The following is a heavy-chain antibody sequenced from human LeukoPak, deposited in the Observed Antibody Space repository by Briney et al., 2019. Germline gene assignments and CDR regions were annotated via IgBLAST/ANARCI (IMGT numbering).Heavy chain of an antibody. CDR2: ISYDGSNK. V-gene: IGHV3-30-3*01. CDR3: ARVSVVRAFDI. D-gene: IGHD6-6*01. Sequence: AGGSLRLSCAASGFTFSSYAMHWVRQAPGKGLEWVAVISYDGSNKYYADSVKGRFTISRDNSKNTLYLQMNSLRAEDTAVYYCARVSVVRAFDIWGQGTMVTVSS. J-gene: IGHJ3*02. CDR1: GFTFSSYA.